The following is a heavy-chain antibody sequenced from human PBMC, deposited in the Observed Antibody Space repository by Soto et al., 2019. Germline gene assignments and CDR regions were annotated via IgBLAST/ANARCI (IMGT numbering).Heavy chain of an antibody. CDR2: IYYSGST. D-gene: IGHD3-10*01. V-gene: IGHV4-31*03. CDR3: ARDRALLWFGDRSGAFDI. J-gene: IGHJ3*02. CDR1: GGSISSGGYY. Sequence: SETLSLTCTVSGGSISSGGYYWSWIRQHPGKGLEWIGYIYYSGSTYFNPSLKSRVTISVDTSKNQFSLKLSSVTAADTAVYYCARDRALLWFGDRSGAFDIWGQGTMVTVSS.